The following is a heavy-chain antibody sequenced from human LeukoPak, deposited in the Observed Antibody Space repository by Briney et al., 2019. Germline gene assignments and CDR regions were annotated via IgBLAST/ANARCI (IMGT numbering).Heavy chain of an antibody. CDR3: ANTMVRGVISRTYFDY. Sequence: PSETLSLTCTVSGGSLSSGSYYWSWIRQPAGKGLEWIGRIYTSGSTNYNPSLKSRVTISVDTSKNQFSLKPSSVTAADTAVYYCANTMVRGVISRTYFDYWGQGTLVTVSS. D-gene: IGHD3-10*01. J-gene: IGHJ4*02. CDR1: GGSLSSGSYY. CDR2: IYTSGST. V-gene: IGHV4-61*02.